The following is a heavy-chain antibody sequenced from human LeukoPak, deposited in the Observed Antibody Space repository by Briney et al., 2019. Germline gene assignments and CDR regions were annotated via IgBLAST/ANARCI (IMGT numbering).Heavy chain of an antibody. Sequence: WASVKVSCKASGGTFSSYAISWVRQAPGQGLEWMGGIIPIFGTANYAQKFQGSVTITTDESTSTAYMELSSLRSEDTAVYYCARGRRGGPEGWDYWGQGTLVTVSS. D-gene: IGHD2-15*01. CDR3: ARGRRGGPEGWDY. V-gene: IGHV1-69*05. CDR2: IIPIFGTA. J-gene: IGHJ4*02. CDR1: GGTFSSYA.